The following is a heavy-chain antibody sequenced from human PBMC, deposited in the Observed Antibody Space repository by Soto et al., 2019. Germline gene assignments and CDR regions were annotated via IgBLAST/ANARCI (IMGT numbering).Heavy chain of an antibody. Sequence: EVQLVESGGGLVQPGGSLRLSCAASGFTFSSYWMPWVRQAPGKGLVWVSRINRDGRSTNYADSVKGRVTISRDTAKNTLYLQMNSLRDDDTSVYYCAREIATTGEYYFDYWGQGTLVTVSS. D-gene: IGHD6-13*01. CDR2: INRDGRST. V-gene: IGHV3-74*01. CDR3: AREIATTGEYYFDY. CDR1: GFTFSSYW. J-gene: IGHJ4*02.